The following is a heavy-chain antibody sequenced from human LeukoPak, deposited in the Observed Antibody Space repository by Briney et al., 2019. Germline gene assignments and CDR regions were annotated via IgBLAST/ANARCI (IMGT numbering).Heavy chain of an antibody. CDR1: GDSINNYY. CDR3: ARASYSYDINGWVPFDY. V-gene: IGHV4-4*08. CDR2: IYTSGST. Sequence: SETLSLTCTVSGDSINNYYWSWIRQPPGKGLEWIGRIYTSGSTNYNPSLKSRVTISGDTSKNQFSLRLSSVTAADTAVYYCARASYSYDINGWVPFDYWGQGTLVTVSS. J-gene: IGHJ4*02. D-gene: IGHD3-22*01.